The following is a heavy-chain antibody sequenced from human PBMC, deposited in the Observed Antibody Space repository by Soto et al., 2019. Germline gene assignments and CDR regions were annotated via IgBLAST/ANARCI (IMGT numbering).Heavy chain of an antibody. CDR2: IYPGGSA. CDR3: ARDQNGVCFFT. D-gene: IGHD2-8*01. V-gene: IGHV3-66*01. Sequence: EVQLVESGGGLVQPGGSLRLSCAASGFAVSSSYMSWVRQAPGKGLEWVSVIYPGGSAYYADSVKGRLTTSRDTSKNTLYLQMNSLRAEDTAVYYCARDQNGVCFFTWGQGTLVIVSS. J-gene: IGHJ5*02. CDR1: GFAVSSSY.